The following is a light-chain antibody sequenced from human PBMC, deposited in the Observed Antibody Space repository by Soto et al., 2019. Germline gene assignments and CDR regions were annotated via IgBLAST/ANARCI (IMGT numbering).Light chain of an antibody. Sequence: QSALTQPASVSGSPGQSTTISCTGTSSDVGGYNYVSWYQQHPGKAPKLMIYDVSNRASGVSNRFSGFKSGNTASLTISGLQAEDEADYCCSSYTSSSTLLYVFGTGTKVTLL. CDR3: SSYTSSSTLLYV. CDR1: SSDVGGYNY. V-gene: IGLV2-14*01. J-gene: IGLJ1*01. CDR2: DVS.